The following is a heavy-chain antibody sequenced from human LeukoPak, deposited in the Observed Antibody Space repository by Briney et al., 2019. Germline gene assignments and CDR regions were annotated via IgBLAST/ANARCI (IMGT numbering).Heavy chain of an antibody. D-gene: IGHD3-10*01. Sequence: SQTLSLTCAISGDSVSSNSAAWNWIRQSPSRGLEWLGRTYYRSKWYNDYAVSVKSRITINPDTSKNQFSLQLNSVTPEDTAVYYCARITLLYYYGSGSFPSGFDPCGQGTLVTVSS. CDR2: TYYRSKWYN. CDR1: GDSVSSNSAA. V-gene: IGHV6-1*01. CDR3: ARITLLYYYGSGSFPSGFDP. J-gene: IGHJ5*02.